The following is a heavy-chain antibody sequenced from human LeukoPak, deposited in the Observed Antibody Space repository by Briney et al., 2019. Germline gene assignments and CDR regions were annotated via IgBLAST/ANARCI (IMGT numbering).Heavy chain of an antibody. D-gene: IGHD3-10*01. CDR1: GGTFSSYA. CDR2: IIPILGIA. CDR3: ARDRGPYYYGSGSDDAFDI. V-gene: IGHV1-69*04. Sequence: ASVKVSCKASGGTFSSYAISWVRQAPGQGLEWMGRIIPILGIANYAQKFQGRVTITADKSTSTAYMELGSLRSEDTAVYYCARDRGPYYYGSGSDDAFDIWGQGTMVTVSS. J-gene: IGHJ3*02.